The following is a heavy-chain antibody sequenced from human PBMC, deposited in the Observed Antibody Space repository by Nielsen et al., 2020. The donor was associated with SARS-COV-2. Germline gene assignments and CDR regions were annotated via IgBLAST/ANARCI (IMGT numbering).Heavy chain of an antibody. CDR2: IDWDDDK. D-gene: IGHD3-22*01. CDR1: GFSLSTSGMC. Sequence: SGPTLVKPTQTLTLTCTFSGFSLSTSGMCVSWIRQPPGKALEWLARIDWDDDKYYSTSLKTRLTISKDTSKNQVVLTMTNMDPVDTATYYCARIKRYYDSSGYLEYDAFDIWGQGTMVTVSS. CDR3: ARIKRYYDSSGYLEYDAFDI. V-gene: IGHV2-70*11. J-gene: IGHJ3*02.